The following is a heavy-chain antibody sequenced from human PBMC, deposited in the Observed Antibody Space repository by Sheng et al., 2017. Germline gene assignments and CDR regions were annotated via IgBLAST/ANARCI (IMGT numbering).Heavy chain of an antibody. CDR3: AKDSSSRWPERWFDP. J-gene: IGHJ5*02. Sequence: EVQLLESGGGLVQPGGSLRLSCAASGFTFSNYAMSWVRQAPGKGLEWVSSIVGSGGGTYYADSVKGRFTISRDNSKNMLFLQMNTLRAEDTAVYYCAKDSSSRWPERWFDPWGQGTLVSVSS. CDR2: IVGSGGGT. V-gene: IGHV3-23*01. CDR1: GFTFSNYA. D-gene: IGHD6-13*01.